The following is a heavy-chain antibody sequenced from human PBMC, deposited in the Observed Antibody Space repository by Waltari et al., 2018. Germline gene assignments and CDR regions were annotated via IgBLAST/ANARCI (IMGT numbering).Heavy chain of an antibody. Sequence: QVQFLQSGAEAKKPGASVKISCKASGYTFTTLAIHWVRQAPGQTLEWVGWINAGSGGPQYSQKFQGRVTITRDTSASTVYMEMSSLTSEDGAVYYCARDGSTNWWDGMDVWGQGTTVTVSS. CDR3: ARDGSTNWWDGMDV. CDR2: INAGSGGP. D-gene: IGHD2-8*02. V-gene: IGHV1-3*01. J-gene: IGHJ6*02. CDR1: GYTFTTLA.